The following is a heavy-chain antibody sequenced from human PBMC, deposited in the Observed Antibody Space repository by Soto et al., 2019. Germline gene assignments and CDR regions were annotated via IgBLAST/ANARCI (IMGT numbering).Heavy chain of an antibody. J-gene: IGHJ6*02. V-gene: IGHV3-23*01. Sequence: HPGGSLRLSCLASGFIFSTSAMSWVRQAPGKGRQWVSAISGSGGSPYYADSVKGRFTISRDNSKNTLYLEMTSLRAEDTAVYYCAKGPTIFGVIIVAQYYYGMDVWGQGTTVTVS. CDR1: GFIFSTSA. CDR3: AKGPTIFGVIIVAQYYYGMDV. CDR2: ISGSGGSP. D-gene: IGHD3-3*01.